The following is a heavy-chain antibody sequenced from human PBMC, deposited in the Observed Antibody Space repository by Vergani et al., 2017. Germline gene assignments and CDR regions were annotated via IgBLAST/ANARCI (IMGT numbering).Heavy chain of an antibody. Sequence: EVQLVQSGAEVKTPGESLRISCKGSGYSFTSYWIRWVRQLPGKGLEWLGRIDPSDSYTHYSPSFQGHVTISADKSISTAYLQWSSLKASDTAMYYCARQGTSYGSGSYYNDYWGQRTLVTVSS. V-gene: IGHV5-10-1*03. D-gene: IGHD3-10*01. CDR1: GYSFTSYW. CDR3: ARQGTSYGSGSYYNDY. CDR2: IDPSDSYT. J-gene: IGHJ4*02.